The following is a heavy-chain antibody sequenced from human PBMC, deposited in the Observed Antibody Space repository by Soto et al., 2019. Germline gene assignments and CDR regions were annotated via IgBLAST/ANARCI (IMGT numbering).Heavy chain of an antibody. CDR3: AAKLGTTHYFDF. CDR2: NYHTWST. D-gene: IGHD7-27*01. V-gene: IGHV4-31*03. J-gene: IGHJ4*02. Sequence: QVQLQESGPGLVQPSQTLSLTCSVSGDPVSSGSYYWTWVRQHPVKGLEWIGYNYHTWSTYYNPSLQSRLIMSIDTSKNQFSLHLFSVTAADTAVYFWAAKLGTTHYFDFWGQGSLVAVSS. CDR1: GDPVSSGSYY.